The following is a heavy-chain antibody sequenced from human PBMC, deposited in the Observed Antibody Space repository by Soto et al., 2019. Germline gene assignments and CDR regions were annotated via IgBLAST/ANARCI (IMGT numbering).Heavy chain of an antibody. CDR2: IRRKANSYTT. D-gene: IGHD6-19*01. CDR3: AMLGGWSGGSCGIDV. CDR1: GLIFSDYH. Sequence: EVQLVESGGGLVQPGGSLRLSCAASGLIFSDYHMDWVRQAPGKGLEWVGRIRRKANSYTTEYAASVKGRFTISRDDTKNSLYLQMNSVKSEDTAVYYCAMLGGWSGGSCGIDVWGQGTTVTVSS. J-gene: IGHJ6*02. V-gene: IGHV3-72*01.